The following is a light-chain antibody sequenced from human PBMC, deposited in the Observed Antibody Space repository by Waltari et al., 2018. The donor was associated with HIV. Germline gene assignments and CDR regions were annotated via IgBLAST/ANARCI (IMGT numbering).Light chain of an antibody. Sequence: SSELTQPPSVSVSPGQTARITYSGDALPKEYAHWYQQRSGQAPVLVIYENTKRPSGIPERFSGSTSGTMSTLIITGAQVEDEGDYYCYSTNIRGNSRLFGGGTKLTVL. V-gene: IGLV3-10*01. CDR1: ALPKEY. CDR2: ENT. CDR3: YSTNIRGNSRL. J-gene: IGLJ2*01.